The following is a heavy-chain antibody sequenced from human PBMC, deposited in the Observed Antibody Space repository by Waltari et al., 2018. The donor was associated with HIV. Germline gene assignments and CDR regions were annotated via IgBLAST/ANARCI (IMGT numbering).Heavy chain of an antibody. CDR3: ARGGDSGYDGPFYGMDV. Sequence: EVQLVESGGGLVQPGGSLRLSCAASGFTVSSNYMSWVRPAPGKGLEWVSVIYSGGSTYYADAVKGRFTISRDNSKNTLYLQMNSLRAEDTAVYYCARGGDSGYDGPFYGMDVWGQGTTVTVSS. CDR1: GFTVSSNY. D-gene: IGHD5-12*01. V-gene: IGHV3-66*02. CDR2: IYSGGST. J-gene: IGHJ6*02.